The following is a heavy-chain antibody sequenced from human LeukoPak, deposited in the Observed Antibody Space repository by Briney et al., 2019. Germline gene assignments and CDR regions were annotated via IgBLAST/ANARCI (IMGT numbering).Heavy chain of an antibody. Sequence: ASVKVSCKASGYTFTGYYMHWVRQAPGQGLEWMGWINPNSGGTNYAQKFQGRVTMTRDTSISTAYMELSRLRSDDTAVYYCARGVLRLNMDTPTRDYYYMDVWGKGTTVTVSS. V-gene: IGHV1-2*02. CDR1: GYTFTGYY. CDR3: ARGVLRLNMDTPTRDYYYMDV. J-gene: IGHJ6*03. D-gene: IGHD3-3*01. CDR2: INPNSGGT.